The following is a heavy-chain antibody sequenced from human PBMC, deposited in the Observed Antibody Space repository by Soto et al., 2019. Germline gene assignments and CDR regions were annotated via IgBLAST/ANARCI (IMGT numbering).Heavy chain of an antibody. CDR1: GFTVNSYY. D-gene: IGHD6-6*01. CDR2: VHTGGST. Sequence: GGSLRLSCAASGFTVNSYYMNWVRQAPGKGLEWVSLVHTGGSTSYADSVKGRFTISRDISKNILYLQMNNLRVDDTAVYYCLRDFRNTVPFDYWGQGTQVTVS. V-gene: IGHV3-66*01. J-gene: IGHJ4*02. CDR3: LRDFRNTVPFDY.